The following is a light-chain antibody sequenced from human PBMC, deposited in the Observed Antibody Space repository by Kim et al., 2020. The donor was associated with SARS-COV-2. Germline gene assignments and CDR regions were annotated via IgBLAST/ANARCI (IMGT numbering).Light chain of an antibody. CDR2: AAS. CDR3: QQYVSYPRT. Sequence: DIQMTQSPSLVSASVGDRVTITCRASQGISSWLYWYQQKPEKDPKSLIYAASSLQSGVPSRFRGSGSGTDFTLTISSLQPEDFATYYCQQYVSYPRTFGQRTQMYIK. CDR1: QGISSW. J-gene: IGKJ1*01. V-gene: IGKV1D-16*01.